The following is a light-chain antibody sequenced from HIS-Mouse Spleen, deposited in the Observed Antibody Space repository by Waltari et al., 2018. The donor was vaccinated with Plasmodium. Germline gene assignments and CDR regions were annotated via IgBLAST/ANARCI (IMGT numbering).Light chain of an antibody. CDR2: GAS. V-gene: IGKV3-20*01. J-gene: IGKJ1*01. Sequence: SCRASQSVSSSYLAWYQQKPGQAPRLLIYGASSRATGIPDRFSGSGSGTDFTLTISRLEPEDFVVYYCQQYGSSGTFGQGTKVEIK. CDR1: QSVSSSY. CDR3: QQYGSSGT.